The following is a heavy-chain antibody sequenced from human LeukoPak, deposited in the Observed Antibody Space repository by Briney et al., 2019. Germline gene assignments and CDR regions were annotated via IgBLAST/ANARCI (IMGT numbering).Heavy chain of an antibody. CDR3: ARDRGVRSLVYSSSWDHYYYYMDV. V-gene: IGHV3-21*01. D-gene: IGHD6-13*01. Sequence: PGGSLRLSCAASGFTFSSYSMNWVRQAPGKGLEGVSSISSSSSYRYYADSVKGRFTISRDNAKNSLYLQMNSLRAEDTAVYYCARDRGVRSLVYSSSWDHYYYYMDVWGKGTTVTISS. CDR2: ISSSSSYR. CDR1: GFTFSSYS. J-gene: IGHJ6*03.